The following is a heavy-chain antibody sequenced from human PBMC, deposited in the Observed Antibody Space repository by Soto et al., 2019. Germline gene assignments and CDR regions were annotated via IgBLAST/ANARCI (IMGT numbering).Heavy chain of an antibody. V-gene: IGHV3-33*01. Sequence: LRLSCAASGFTFSTHGMHWVRQAPGKGLEWVAVVWYDGSKKYYADSVRGRFTVSRDNSMNTVYLQMNSLKASDTAMYYCARTALAGTYYYYGMDVWGQGTTVTVSS. CDR1: GFTFSTHG. J-gene: IGHJ6*02. CDR3: ARTALAGTYYYYGMDV. D-gene: IGHD6-19*01. CDR2: VWYDGSKK.